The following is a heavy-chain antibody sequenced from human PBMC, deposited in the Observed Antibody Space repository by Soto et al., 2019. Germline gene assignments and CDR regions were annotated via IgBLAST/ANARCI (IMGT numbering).Heavy chain of an antibody. CDR3: ARDRLGSGSYDY. CDR2: IYHSGST. J-gene: IGHJ4*02. D-gene: IGHD1-26*01. Sequence: SETLSLTCAVSGGSISSSTYSWNWIRQPPGKGLEWIGYIYHSGSTSYNPSLNSRVTISIDRSKNQFSLRLNSVTAADTAVYYCARDRLGSGSYDYWGQGTLVTVSS. V-gene: IGHV4-30-2*01. CDR1: GGSISSSTYS.